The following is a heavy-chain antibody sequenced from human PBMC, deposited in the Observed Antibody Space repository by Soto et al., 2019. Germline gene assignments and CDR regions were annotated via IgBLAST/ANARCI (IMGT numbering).Heavy chain of an antibody. J-gene: IGHJ4*02. D-gene: IGHD4-17*01. V-gene: IGHV4-4*07. Sequence: QVQLQESGPGLVKPSETLSLTCTVSGGSISSYYWSWIRQPAGKGLEWIGRIYTSGSTNYNPSLKSRVTMSVDTSKNQFSLKLGSVTAADTAVYYCARDMGYGGNGNYFDYWGQGTLVTVSS. CDR3: ARDMGYGGNGNYFDY. CDR2: IYTSGST. CDR1: GGSISSYY.